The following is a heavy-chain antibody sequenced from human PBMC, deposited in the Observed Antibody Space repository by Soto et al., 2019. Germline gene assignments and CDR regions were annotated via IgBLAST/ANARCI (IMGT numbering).Heavy chain of an antibody. CDR2: ISAYNGNT. J-gene: IGHJ4*02. D-gene: IGHD6-6*01. CDR3: ARDEGLYSSSSIDY. Sequence: GASVKVSCKASGYTFTSYGISWVRQAPGQGLEWMGWISAYNGNTNYAQKLQGRVTMTTDTSTSTAYMELRSLRSDDTAVYYCARDEGLYSSSSIDYWGQGTLVTVSS. V-gene: IGHV1-18*01. CDR1: GYTFTSYG.